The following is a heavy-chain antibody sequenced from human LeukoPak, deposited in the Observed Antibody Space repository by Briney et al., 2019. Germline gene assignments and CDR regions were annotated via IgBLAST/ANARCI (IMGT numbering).Heavy chain of an antibody. CDR1: GGSISSDY. CDR2: IYYSGST. CDR3: AKTGSYYLDWFDP. V-gene: IGHV4-59*01. D-gene: IGHD1-26*01. Sequence: PSETLSLTCTVSGGSISSDYWSWIRQPPGKGLEWIGYIYYSGSTNYNPSLKSRVTISIDTSKKQFSLKLSSVTAADTAVYYCAKTGSYYLDWFDPWGQGTLVTVSS. J-gene: IGHJ5*02.